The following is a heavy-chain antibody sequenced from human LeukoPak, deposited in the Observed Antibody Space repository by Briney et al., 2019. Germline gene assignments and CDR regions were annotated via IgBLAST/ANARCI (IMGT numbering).Heavy chain of an antibody. Sequence: ASVKVSCKASGGTFSSYAISWVRQAPGQGLEWMGGIIPIFGTANYAQKFQGRVTITTDEPTSTAYMELSSLRSEDTAVYYCAANRVVPAAMFDYWGQGTLVTVSS. V-gene: IGHV1-69*05. CDR3: AANRVVPAAMFDY. J-gene: IGHJ4*02. CDR2: IIPIFGTA. CDR1: GGTFSSYA. D-gene: IGHD2-2*01.